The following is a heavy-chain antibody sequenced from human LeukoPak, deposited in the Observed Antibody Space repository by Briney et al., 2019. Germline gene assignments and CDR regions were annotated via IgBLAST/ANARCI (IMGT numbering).Heavy chain of an antibody. Sequence: SVKVSCKASGGTFSSYAISWVRQAPGQGLEWMGGIIPIFGTANYAQKFQGRVTITADESTSTAYMELSSLRSEDTAVYYCATLRFLEWLPGYWGQGTLVTVSS. CDR3: ATLRFLEWLPGY. V-gene: IGHV1-69*13. CDR1: GGTFSSYA. CDR2: IIPIFGTA. D-gene: IGHD3-3*01. J-gene: IGHJ4*02.